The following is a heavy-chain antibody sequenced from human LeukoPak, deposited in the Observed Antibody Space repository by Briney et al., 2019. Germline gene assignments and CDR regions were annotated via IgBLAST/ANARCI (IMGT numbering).Heavy chain of an antibody. V-gene: IGHV4-34*01. CDR2: INHSGST. CDR3: ARGHDILTGRED. J-gene: IGHJ4*02. Sequence: SETLSLTCAVYGGSFSGYYWSWIRRPPGKGLEWIGEINHSGSTNYNPSLKSRVTISVDTSKNQFSLKLSSVTAADTAVYYCARGHDILTGREDWGQGTLVTVSS. D-gene: IGHD3-9*01. CDR1: GGSFSGYY.